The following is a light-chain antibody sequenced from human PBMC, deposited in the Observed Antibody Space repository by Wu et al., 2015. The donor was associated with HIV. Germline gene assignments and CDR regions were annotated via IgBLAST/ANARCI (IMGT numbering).Light chain of an antibody. CDR3: LQYNSYPRT. J-gene: IGKJ1*01. V-gene: IGKV1-5*03. CDR1: QSISSW. CDR2: KAS. Sequence: DIQMTQSPSTLSASVGDRVTITCRASQSISSWLAWYQQKPGKAPKLLISKASSLESGVPSRFSASESGTEFTLTISSLQPEDFATYYCLQYNSYPRTFGQGTKVEIK.